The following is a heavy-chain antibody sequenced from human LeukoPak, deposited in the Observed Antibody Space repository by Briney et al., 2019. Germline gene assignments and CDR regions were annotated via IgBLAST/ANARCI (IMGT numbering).Heavy chain of an antibody. CDR1: GGSISSGDYY. CDR3: ARGASKVVPAAL. CDR2: IYYSGST. J-gene: IGHJ4*02. V-gene: IGHV4-30-4*08. D-gene: IGHD2-2*01. Sequence: SQTLSLTCTVSGGSISSGDYYWRWIRHPPGTGLEWIGYIYYSGSTYYNPSLKSRVTISVDTSKNQFSLKLSSVTAADTAVYYCARGASKVVPAALWGQGTLVTVSS.